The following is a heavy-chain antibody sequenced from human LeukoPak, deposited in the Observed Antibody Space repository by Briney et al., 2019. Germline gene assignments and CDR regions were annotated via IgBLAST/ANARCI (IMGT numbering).Heavy chain of an antibody. J-gene: IGHJ3*02. CDR1: GYTFTSYN. CDR2: IKPSGGNT. Sequence: ASVKVSCKASGYTFTSYNPHRVRQAPGQRLEWMGIIKPSGGNTNYAQKFQGRVTMTRDTSTSTVYMELSSLKSEDTAVYYCARVRDGYNDAYDIWGQGTMVTVSS. V-gene: IGHV1-46*01. D-gene: IGHD5-24*01. CDR3: ARVRDGYNDAYDI.